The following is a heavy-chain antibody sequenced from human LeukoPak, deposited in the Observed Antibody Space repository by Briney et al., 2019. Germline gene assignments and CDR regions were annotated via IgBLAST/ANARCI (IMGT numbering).Heavy chain of an antibody. CDR3: AKDNRYCSSTSCYYYYYGMDV. D-gene: IGHD2-2*01. Sequence: PGGCLRLSCAASGFTFDDYAMHWVRQAPGKGLEWVSLISGDGGSTYYADSVKGRFTISRDNSKNSLYLQMNSLRTEDTALYYCAKDNRYCSSTSCYYYYYGMDVWGQGTTVTVSS. CDR2: ISGDGGST. CDR1: GFTFDDYA. J-gene: IGHJ6*02. V-gene: IGHV3-43*02.